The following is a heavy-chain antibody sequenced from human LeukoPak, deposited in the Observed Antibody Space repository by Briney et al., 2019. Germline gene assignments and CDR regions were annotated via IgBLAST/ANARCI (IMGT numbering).Heavy chain of an antibody. J-gene: IGHJ3*02. V-gene: IGHV3-74*01. CDR1: GFTFSSYW. CDR2: INSDESST. D-gene: IGHD1-1*01. CDR3: ARAQRRPDIDI. Sequence: PGGSLRLSCAASGFTFSSYWMHWVRQAPGKGLVWVSRINSDESSTGYADSVKGRFTISRDNAKNTLYLQMNSLRAEDTAVYYCARAQRRPDIDIWGQGTMVTVSS.